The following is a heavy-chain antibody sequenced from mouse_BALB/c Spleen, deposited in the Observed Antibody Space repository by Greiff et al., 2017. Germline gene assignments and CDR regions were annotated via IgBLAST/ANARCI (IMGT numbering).Heavy chain of an antibody. CDR1: GFTFSSYG. CDR2: ISSGGSYT. Sequence: DVQLVESGGDLVKPGGSLKLSCAASGFTFSSYGMSWVRQTPDKRLEWVATISSGGSYTYYPDSVKGRFTISRDNAKNTLYLQMSSLKSEDTAMYYCARKLEDAMDYWGQGTSVTVSS. V-gene: IGHV5-6*01. CDR3: ARKLEDAMDY. J-gene: IGHJ4*01. D-gene: IGHD1-3*01.